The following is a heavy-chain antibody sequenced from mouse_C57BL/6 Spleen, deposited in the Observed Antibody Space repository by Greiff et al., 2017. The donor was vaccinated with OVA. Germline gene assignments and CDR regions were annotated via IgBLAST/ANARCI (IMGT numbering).Heavy chain of an antibody. CDR2: INPSTGGT. D-gene: IGHD2-1*01. Sequence: VQLKESGPELVKPGASVKISCKASGYSFTGYYMNWVKQSPEKSLEWIGEINPSTGGTTYNQKFKAKATLTVDKSSSTAYMQLKSLTSEDSAVYYCAPIYYGNSFAYWGQGTLVTVSA. V-gene: IGHV1-42*01. CDR1: GYSFTGYY. J-gene: IGHJ3*01. CDR3: APIYYGNSFAY.